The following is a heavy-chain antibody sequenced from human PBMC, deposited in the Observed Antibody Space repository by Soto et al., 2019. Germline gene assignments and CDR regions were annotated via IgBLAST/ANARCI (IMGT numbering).Heavy chain of an antibody. J-gene: IGHJ4*02. CDR1: GFTFSSYW. Sequence: EVQLVESGGGLVQPGGSLRLSCAASGFTFSSYWMHWVRQAPGQGLVWVSRINSDGSSTSYADSVKCRFTISRDNAKNTLYLQMNRLRAEDTAVYYCARGSCSSTSCRSVDYGGQGTLVTVSS. CDR3: ARGSCSSTSCRSVDY. CDR2: INSDGSST. D-gene: IGHD2-2*01. V-gene: IGHV3-74*01.